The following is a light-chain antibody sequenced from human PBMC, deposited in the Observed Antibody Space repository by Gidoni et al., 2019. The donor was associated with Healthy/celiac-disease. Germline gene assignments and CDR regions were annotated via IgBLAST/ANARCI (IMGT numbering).Light chain of an antibody. CDR1: QSISSY. CDR3: QQSYSTPPT. CDR2: AAS. Sequence: DIQMTQSPSSLSASVGDRVTITCRASQSISSYLNWYQQKPGKAPKLLIYAASSLQSGVPSRFSGSGSGPDFTLTISSLQPEDFATYYCQQSYSTPPTFXQXTKLEIK. J-gene: IGKJ2*01. V-gene: IGKV1-39*01.